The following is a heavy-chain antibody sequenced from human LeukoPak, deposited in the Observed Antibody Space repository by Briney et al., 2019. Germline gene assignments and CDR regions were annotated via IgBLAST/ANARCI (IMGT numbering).Heavy chain of an antibody. Sequence: GGSLRLSCAASGSTFSSYSMNWVRQAPGKGLEWVSNISSSSSTIYYADSVKGRFTISRDNAKNSLYLQMNSLRDEDTAVYYCASSLVGVAYSNRDYWGQGTLVTVSS. V-gene: IGHV3-48*02. CDR3: ASSLVGVAYSNRDY. D-gene: IGHD4-11*01. CDR1: GSTFSSYS. CDR2: ISSSSSTI. J-gene: IGHJ4*02.